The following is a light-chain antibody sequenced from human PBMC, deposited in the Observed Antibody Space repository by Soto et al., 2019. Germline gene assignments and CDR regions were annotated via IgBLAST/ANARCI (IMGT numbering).Light chain of an antibody. CDR2: AAS. J-gene: IGKJ2*01. CDR3: QQYGGSPLYT. CDR1: QSVSSRY. V-gene: IGKV3-20*01. Sequence: EIVLTQSPGTLSLSPGERATLSCRASQSVSSRYLAWYQQKPGQAPRLLIYAASSRATGTPDRFSGSGFGTDFTLTINRLEPEDFALYYCQQYGGSPLYTFGQGTKLEIK.